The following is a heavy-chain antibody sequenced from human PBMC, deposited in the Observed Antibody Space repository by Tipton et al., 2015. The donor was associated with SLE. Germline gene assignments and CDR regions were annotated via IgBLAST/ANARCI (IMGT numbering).Heavy chain of an antibody. CDR2: IYYSGST. D-gene: IGHD6-19*01. V-gene: IGHV4-39*01. CDR3: AKHRQYSSEASPYYGMDV. CDR1: SGSISSSSYY. J-gene: IGHJ6*02. Sequence: TLSLTCAVSSGSISSSSYYWGWIRQPPGKGLEWIGSIYYSGSTYYNPSLKSRVTISVDTSKNQFSLKLSSVTAADTAVYYCAKHRQYSSEASPYYGMDVWGQGTTVTVSS.